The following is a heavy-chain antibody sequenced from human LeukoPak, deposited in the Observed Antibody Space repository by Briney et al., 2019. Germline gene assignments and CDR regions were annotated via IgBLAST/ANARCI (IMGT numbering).Heavy chain of an antibody. V-gene: IGHV4-4*02. CDR2: MYLSGTT. CDR1: GDSINSLDL. D-gene: IGHD3-22*01. CDR3: AGLVGRYSSGLYYYYFDY. Sequence: SETLSLTCTVSGDSINSLDLWSWVRQPPGKGLEWIGEMYLSGTTHSNPSVKSRVTITIDKSKNQFFLNLSSVTAADTAVYYCAGLVGRYSSGLYYYYFDYWGQGTLVTVSS. J-gene: IGHJ4*02.